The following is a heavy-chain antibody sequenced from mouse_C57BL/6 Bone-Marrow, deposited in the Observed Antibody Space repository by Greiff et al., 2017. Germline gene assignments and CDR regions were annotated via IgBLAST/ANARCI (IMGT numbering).Heavy chain of an antibody. D-gene: IGHD2-3*01. V-gene: IGHV1-64*01. Sequence: QVQLQQPGAELVKPGASVKLSCKASGYTFTSYWMHWVKQRPGQGLEWIGMIHPNSGSTNYNEKFKGKATLTVDKASSTAYMQLSSLTSEDSAVYYCAKWLLLDYWGQGTTLTVSS. CDR1: GYTFTSYW. J-gene: IGHJ2*01. CDR3: AKWLLLDY. CDR2: IHPNSGST.